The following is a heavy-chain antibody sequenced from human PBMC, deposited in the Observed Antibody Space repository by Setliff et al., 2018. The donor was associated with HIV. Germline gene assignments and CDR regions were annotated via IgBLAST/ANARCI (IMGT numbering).Heavy chain of an antibody. J-gene: IGHJ6*02. CDR3: ARVETTVRGATYAMDV. D-gene: IGHD3-10*01. Sequence: PSETLSLTCTVSGGSITNHYWSWIRQPPGKGLEWIGNIYHSGTTKSNPSLKSRVAISVDTSKNQFSLKLTSVTAADTALYYCARVETTVRGATYAMDVWGQGTTVTVSS. CDR1: GGSITNHY. V-gene: IGHV4-59*11. CDR2: IYHSGTT.